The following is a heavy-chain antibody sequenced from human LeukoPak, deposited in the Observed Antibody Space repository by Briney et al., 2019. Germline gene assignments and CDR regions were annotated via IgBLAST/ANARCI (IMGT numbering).Heavy chain of an antibody. J-gene: IGHJ6*03. V-gene: IGHV3-7*01. D-gene: IGHD4-11*01. CDR1: GFTFSSYW. Sequence: GGSLRLSCAASGFTFSSYWMSWVRQAPGKGLEWVANIKQDGSEKYYVDSVKGRFTISRDNAKNPLYLQMNSLRAEDTAVYYCARDQRYSNSRGYYYYYMDVWGKGTTATVSS. CDR2: IKQDGSEK. CDR3: ARDQRYSNSRGYYYYYMDV.